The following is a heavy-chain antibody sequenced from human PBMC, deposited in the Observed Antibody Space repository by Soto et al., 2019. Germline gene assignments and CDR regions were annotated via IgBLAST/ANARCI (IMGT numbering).Heavy chain of an antibody. CDR2: IYYSGST. CDR1: GGSISSYY. Sequence: SETLSLTCTVSGGSISSYYWSWIRQPPGKGLEWIGYIYYSGSTNYNPSLKSRVTISVDTSKNQFSLKLSSVTAADTAVYYCARVDYYDSSGYYGSYFDYWGQGTLVTVSS. CDR3: ARVDYYDSSGYYGSYFDY. D-gene: IGHD3-22*01. J-gene: IGHJ4*02. V-gene: IGHV4-59*01.